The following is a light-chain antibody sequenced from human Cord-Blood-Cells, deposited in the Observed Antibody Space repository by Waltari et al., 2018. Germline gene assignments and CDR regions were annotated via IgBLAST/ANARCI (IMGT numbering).Light chain of an antibody. V-gene: IGLV2-14*01. CDR3: SSYTSSSTLGV. CDR1: SSDGAGYNY. Sequence: QSALTQPASVSGSPGQSITISCPGTSSDGAGYNYVSWYQQHPGKAPKLMIYDVSNRRSGVSNRLSGSKSGNQASLTISGIQAEDEADYYCSSYTSSSTLGVFGGGPKLTVL. J-gene: IGLJ2*01. CDR2: DVS.